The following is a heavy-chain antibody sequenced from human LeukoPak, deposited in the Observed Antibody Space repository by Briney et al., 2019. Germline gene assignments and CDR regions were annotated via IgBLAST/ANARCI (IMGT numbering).Heavy chain of an antibody. CDR1: GFTFHIYA. CDR3: AKDRGPYIGIANNWFDP. V-gene: IGHV3-23*01. CDR2: ISGSGSST. D-gene: IGHD1-1*01. Sequence: GGSLRLSCVASGFTFHIYAMNWVRQAPGKGLEWVSGISGSGSSTHHADTVEGRVTISTDNSTNTIYLEINSLRGEDTAVYYCAKDRGPYIGIANNWFDPWGQGTLVIVSS. J-gene: IGHJ5*02.